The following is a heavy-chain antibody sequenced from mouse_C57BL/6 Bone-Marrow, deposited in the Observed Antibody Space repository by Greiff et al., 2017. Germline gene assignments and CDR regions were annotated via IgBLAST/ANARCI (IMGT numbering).Heavy chain of an antibody. D-gene: IGHD4-1*01. J-gene: IGHJ2*01. CDR1: GYAFTNYL. CDR3: ARYWDVWFDY. CDR2: INPGSGGT. V-gene: IGHV1-54*01. Sequence: QVQLKESGAELVRPGTSVKVSCKASGYAFTNYLIEWVKQRPGQGLEWIGVINPGSGGTNYNEKFKGKATLTADKSSSTAYMQLSSLTSEDSAVYFCARYWDVWFDYWGQGTTLTVSS.